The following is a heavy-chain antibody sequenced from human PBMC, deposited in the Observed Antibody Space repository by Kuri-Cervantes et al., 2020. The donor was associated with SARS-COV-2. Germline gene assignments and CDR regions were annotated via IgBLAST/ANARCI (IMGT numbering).Heavy chain of an antibody. D-gene: IGHD6-13*01. CDR3: ARYQGAAAGTGSIGWFDP. J-gene: IGHJ5*02. Sequence: SVKVSFKASGGTFSSYAISWVRQAPGQGLEWMGGIIPIFGTANYAQKFQGRVTITADKSTSTAYMELSSLRSEDTAVYYCARYQGAAAGTGSIGWFDPWGQGTLVTVSS. CDR1: GGTFSSYA. V-gene: IGHV1-69*06. CDR2: IIPIFGTA.